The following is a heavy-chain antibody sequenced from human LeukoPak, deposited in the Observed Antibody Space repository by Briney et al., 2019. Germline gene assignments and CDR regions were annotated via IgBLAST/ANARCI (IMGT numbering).Heavy chain of an antibody. D-gene: IGHD6-13*01. CDR3: ARGGYSWYDY. CDR1: AASVSSGDYS. CDR2: VSHSGST. Sequence: SQSLSLTCAVSAASVSSGDYSWSWIQQPPGEGLEWIGYVSHSGSTYYNPSLKSRVTISVDSSKNHFSLNLSSVTAADTAVYYCARGGYSWYDYWGQGTLVTISS. J-gene: IGHJ4*02. V-gene: IGHV4-30-2*01.